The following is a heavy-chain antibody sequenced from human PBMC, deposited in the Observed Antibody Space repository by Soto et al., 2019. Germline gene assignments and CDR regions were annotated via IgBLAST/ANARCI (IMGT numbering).Heavy chain of an antibody. V-gene: IGHV4-61*01. CDR3: AGGNYYDSISLDY. D-gene: IGHD3-22*01. J-gene: IGHJ4*02. CDR2: IYYSGST. Sequence: PSEPRSLHCPVSGCSVSSGSYCWGWIRQPPGKGLEWIGYIYYSGSTNYNPSLKSRVTISVDTSKNQFSLKLSSVTAADTAVYYCAGGNYYDSISLDYWGQGTLVPVSS. CDR1: GCSVSSGSYC.